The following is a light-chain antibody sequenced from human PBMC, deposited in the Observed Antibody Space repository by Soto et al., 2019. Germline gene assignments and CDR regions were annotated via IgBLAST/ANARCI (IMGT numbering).Light chain of an antibody. CDR2: GAS. V-gene: IGKV3-20*01. CDR1: QSVSGN. Sequence: PGERATLSCRASQSVSGNLAWYQQKPGQAPRILIYGASTRATGIPDRFSGSGSGTDFTLTISRLEPEDFAVYYCQQYGSSSWTFGQGTQVDIK. CDR3: QQYGSSSWT. J-gene: IGKJ1*01.